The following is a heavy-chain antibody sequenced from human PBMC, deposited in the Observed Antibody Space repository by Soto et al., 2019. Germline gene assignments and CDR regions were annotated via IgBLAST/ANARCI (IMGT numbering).Heavy chain of an antibody. J-gene: IGHJ6*02. V-gene: IGHV3-33*01. CDR3: ARDSHWELLVSVGGMDV. CDR2: IWYDGSNK. D-gene: IGHD1-26*01. Sequence: PGGSLRLSCAASGFTFSSYGMHWVRQAPGKGLEWVAVIWYDGSNKYYADSVKGRFTISRDNSKNTLYLQMNSLRAEDTAVYHCARDSHWELLVSVGGMDVWGQGTTVTVSS. CDR1: GFTFSSYG.